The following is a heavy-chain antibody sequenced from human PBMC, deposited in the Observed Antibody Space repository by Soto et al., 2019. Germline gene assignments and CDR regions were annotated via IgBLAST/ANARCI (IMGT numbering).Heavy chain of an antibody. CDR1: GFTFSNAW. V-gene: IGHV3-15*07. D-gene: IGHD3-3*01. J-gene: IGHJ6*03. CDR3: ARTIFGVVTHSSYMDV. Sequence: GGSLRLSCAASGFTFSNAWINWVRQAPGKGLEWVGRIKSKTDGGTTDFAAPVKGRFAISRDDSKDMVYLQMNSLKTEDTGIYYCARTIFGVVTHSSYMDVWGKGTTVTVSS. CDR2: IKSKTDGGTT.